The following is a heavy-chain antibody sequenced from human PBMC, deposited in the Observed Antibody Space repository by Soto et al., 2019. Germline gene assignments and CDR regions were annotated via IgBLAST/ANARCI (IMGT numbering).Heavy chain of an antibody. CDR1: GGTFSSYA. Sequence: SVKVSCKASGGTFSSYAISWVRQAPGQGLEWMGWIIPIIGTTNYAQKFQDRVTITRDMSTSTAYMELSSLRSEDTAVYYCAAEVTRGQQLVLDYWGQGTLVTVSS. CDR3: AAEVTRGQQLVLDY. V-gene: IGHV1-69*05. J-gene: IGHJ4*02. D-gene: IGHD6-13*01. CDR2: IIPIIGTT.